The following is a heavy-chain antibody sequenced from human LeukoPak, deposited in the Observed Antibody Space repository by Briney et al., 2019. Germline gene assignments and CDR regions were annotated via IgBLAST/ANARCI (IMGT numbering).Heavy chain of an antibody. V-gene: IGHV4-34*01. CDR1: GGSFSGYY. J-gene: IGHJ6*03. CDR3: ARGTGTHYYYYYMDV. D-gene: IGHD1-1*01. Sequence: PLETLSLTCAVYGGSFSGYYWSWIRQPPGKGLEWIGEINHSGSTNYNPSLKSRVTISVDTSKNQFSLKLSSVTAADTAVYYCARGTGTHYYYYYMDVWGKGTTVTVSS. CDR2: INHSGST.